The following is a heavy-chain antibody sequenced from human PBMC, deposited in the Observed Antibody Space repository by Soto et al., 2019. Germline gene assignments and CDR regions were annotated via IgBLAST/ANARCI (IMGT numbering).Heavy chain of an antibody. CDR3: ALPGYGDYVDY. CDR2: INSDGSST. J-gene: IGHJ4*02. D-gene: IGHD4-17*01. CDR1: GFTFSSYA. V-gene: IGHV3-74*02. Sequence: EVQLLESGGGLVQPGGSLRLSCAASGFTFSSYAMSWVRQAPGKGLVWVSRINSDGSSTSYADSVKGRFTISRDNAKNTLYLQMNSLRAEDTAVYYCALPGYGDYVDYWGQGTLVTVSS.